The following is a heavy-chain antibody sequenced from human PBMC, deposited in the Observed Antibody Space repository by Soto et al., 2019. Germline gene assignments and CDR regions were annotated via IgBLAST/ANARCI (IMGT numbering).Heavy chain of an antibody. CDR1: GYTFTSYG. J-gene: IGHJ6*02. CDR3: ARKGGSGSYYGSDYYYGMDV. CDR2: ISAYNGNT. D-gene: IGHD3-10*01. V-gene: IGHV1-18*04. Sequence: ASVKVSCKASGYTFTSYGISWVRQAPGQELEWMGWISAYNGNTNYAQKLQGRVTMTTDTSTSTAYMELRSLRSDDTAVYYCARKGGSGSYYGSDYYYGMDVWGQGTTVTVSS.